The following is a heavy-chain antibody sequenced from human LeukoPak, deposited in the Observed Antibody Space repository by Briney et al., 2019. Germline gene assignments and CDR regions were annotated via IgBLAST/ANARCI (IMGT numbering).Heavy chain of an antibody. CDR1: GFTFSSYE. J-gene: IGHJ5*02. CDR2: ISSSGSTI. Sequence: PGGSLRLSCAASGFTFSSYEMNWVRQAPGKGLEWVAYISSSGSTIYYADSVKGRFTISRDNAKNSLYLQMNSLRAEDTAVYYCARDYGDYIWFDPWGQGTLVTVSS. V-gene: IGHV3-48*03. CDR3: ARDYGDYIWFDP. D-gene: IGHD4-17*01.